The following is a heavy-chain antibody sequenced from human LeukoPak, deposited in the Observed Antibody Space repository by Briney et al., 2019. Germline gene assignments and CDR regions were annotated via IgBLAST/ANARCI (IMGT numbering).Heavy chain of an antibody. CDR3: ARVGPAIYGSRTYINYDYYYMDV. V-gene: IGHV1-69*13. Sequence: ASVKVSCKASGGTFRSYGISWLRQAPGQGLEWMGGIFPISGTTNYAQKFQGRVTMTADESTSTAYMELSSLRSEGTAVYYCARVGPAIYGSRTYINYDYYYMDVWGEGTTV. CDR2: IFPISGTT. J-gene: IGHJ6*03. CDR1: GGTFRSYG. D-gene: IGHD3-10*01.